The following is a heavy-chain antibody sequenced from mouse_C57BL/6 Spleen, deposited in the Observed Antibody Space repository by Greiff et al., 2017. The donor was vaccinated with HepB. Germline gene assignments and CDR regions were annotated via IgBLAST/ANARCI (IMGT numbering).Heavy chain of an antibody. CDR2: IYPRSGNT. J-gene: IGHJ1*03. CDR3: ARYYDYDGTWYFDV. D-gene: IGHD2-4*01. Sequence: QVQLQQSGAELARPGASVKLSCKASGYTFTSYGISWVKQRTGQGLEWIGEIYPRSGNTYYNEKFKGKATLTADKSSSTAYMELRSLTSEDSAVYFCARYYDYDGTWYFDVWGTGTTVTVSS. CDR1: GYTFTSYG. V-gene: IGHV1-81*01.